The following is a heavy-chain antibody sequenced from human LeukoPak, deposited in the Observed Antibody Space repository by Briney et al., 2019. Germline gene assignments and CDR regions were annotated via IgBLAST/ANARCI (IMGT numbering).Heavy chain of an antibody. D-gene: IGHD6-13*01. J-gene: IGHJ4*02. CDR3: AKVDLQPL. CDR1: GFTFSSYA. Sequence: PGGSLRLSCEASGFTFSSYAMNWVRQSPGKGLEWISAIGGSGETTYYAHSVRGRFTISRDNSKNIVYLQLDTLKAEDTATYYCAKVDLQPLWAQGALVTVSS. CDR2: IGGSGETT. V-gene: IGHV3-23*01.